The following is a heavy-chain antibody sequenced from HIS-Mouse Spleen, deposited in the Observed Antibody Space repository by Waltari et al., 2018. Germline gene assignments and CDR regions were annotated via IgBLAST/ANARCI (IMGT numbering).Heavy chain of an antibody. CDR2: FDPEDGET. CDR3: ATEIYSNYAEYFQH. J-gene: IGHJ1*01. CDR1: GYTPPELP. D-gene: IGHD4-4*01. Sequence: QVQLVQSGAEVKKPGASVKVPCKVFGYTPPELPTPWLRQSPGKGLEWMGGFDPEDGETIYAQKFQGRVTMTEDTSTDTAYMELSSLRSEDTAVYYCATEIYSNYAEYFQHWGQGTLVTVSS. V-gene: IGHV1-24*01.